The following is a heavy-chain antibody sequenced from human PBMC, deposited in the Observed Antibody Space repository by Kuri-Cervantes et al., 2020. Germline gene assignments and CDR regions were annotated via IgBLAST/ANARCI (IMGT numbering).Heavy chain of an antibody. D-gene: IGHD1-14*01. Sequence: GESLKISCAASGFTVSDHYMDWVRQAPGKGLEWVGRTRNKATSYTTEYAASVKGRFTISRDDSKNSLYLQMNSLQTDDTAVYYCARAAPDRYYYYYMDVWGKGTTVTVSS. V-gene: IGHV3-72*01. CDR2: TRNKATSYTT. CDR3: ARAAPDRYYYYYMDV. CDR1: GFTVSDHY. J-gene: IGHJ6*03.